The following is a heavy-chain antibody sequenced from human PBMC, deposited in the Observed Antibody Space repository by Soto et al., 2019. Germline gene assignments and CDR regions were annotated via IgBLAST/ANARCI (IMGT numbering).Heavy chain of an antibody. CDR3: TKDGSGHPYYSDN. D-gene: IGHD3-3*01. CDR1: GGSISSNNW. V-gene: IGHV4-4*02. Sequence: SETLSLTCAVSGGSISSNNWWSWVRQAPGKGLEWIGEIYHSGRTSYNPSLRGRVTMSVDKSKNQFSLIVTSVTAADTAVYYCTKDGSGHPYYSDNWGPGTRVTV. J-gene: IGHJ4*02. CDR2: IYHSGRT.